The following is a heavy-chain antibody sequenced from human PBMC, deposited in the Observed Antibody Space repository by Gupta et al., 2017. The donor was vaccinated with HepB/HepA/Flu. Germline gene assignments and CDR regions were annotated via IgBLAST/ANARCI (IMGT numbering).Heavy chain of an antibody. CDR1: GYKFINYW. Sequence: EVQLVQSGAEVKNPGESPKLSCKGSGYKFINYWIAWVRQMPGKGLEWMGIIYPGDSETTDSPSFQGQVTISADRSISTAFLQWSSLKASDTAIYDGARQDNGYFESWCQGTLVTDSS. CDR3: ARQDNGYFES. CDR2: IYPGDSET. V-gene: IGHV5-51*01. J-gene: IGHJ4*02. D-gene: IGHD2-8*01.